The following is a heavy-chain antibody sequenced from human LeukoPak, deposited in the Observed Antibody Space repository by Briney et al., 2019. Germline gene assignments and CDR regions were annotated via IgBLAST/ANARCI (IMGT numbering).Heavy chain of an antibody. J-gene: IGHJ6*03. CDR1: GFTFSSYS. CDR3: VRDESLYCTNGVCYGAYMDV. V-gene: IGHV3-21*01. CDR2: ISSSSSYI. D-gene: IGHD2-8*01. Sequence: GGSLRLSCVASGFTFSSYSMNWVRQARGKGVGWVSYISSSSSYIYYADSVKGRFTISRDNAKNSLFLQMNSLRAEDTAVYYCVRDESLYCTNGVCYGAYMDVWGKGTTVTVSS.